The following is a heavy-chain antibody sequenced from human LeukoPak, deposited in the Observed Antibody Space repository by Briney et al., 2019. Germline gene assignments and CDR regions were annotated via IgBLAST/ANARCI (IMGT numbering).Heavy chain of an antibody. Sequence: GGSLRLSCATSGFTFSSYAMSWVRQAPGKGLEWVSAIKDNGGSTVYADSVKGRFTISRDNSKNTLYLQMNTLRADDTAVYYCARRNCSSTRCYVDYWGQGTLVTVSS. CDR3: ARRNCSSTRCYVDY. CDR2: IKDNGGST. D-gene: IGHD2-2*01. J-gene: IGHJ4*02. V-gene: IGHV3-23*01. CDR1: GFTFSSYA.